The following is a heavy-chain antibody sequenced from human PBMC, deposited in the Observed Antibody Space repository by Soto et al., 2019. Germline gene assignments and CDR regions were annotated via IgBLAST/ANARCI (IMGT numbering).Heavy chain of an antibody. Sequence: QVQLVESGGGVVQPGRSLRLSCAASGFTFSSYGMHWVRQAPGKGLEWVAVIWYDGSNKYYADSVKGRFTISRDNSKNTLYLQMNSLRAEDTAVYYCARGLAYYYDSSGYLKDWGQGTLVTVSS. CDR2: IWYDGSNK. V-gene: IGHV3-33*01. J-gene: IGHJ4*02. CDR3: ARGLAYYYDSSGYLKD. D-gene: IGHD3-22*01. CDR1: GFTFSSYG.